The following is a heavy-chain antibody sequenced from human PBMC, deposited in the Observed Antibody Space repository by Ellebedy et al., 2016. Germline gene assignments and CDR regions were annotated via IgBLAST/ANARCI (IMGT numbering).Heavy chain of an antibody. J-gene: IGHJ4*02. CDR1: GGSFSGYY. Sequence: GSLRLSCAVNGGSFSGYYWSWIRQPPGKGLEWIGEINHSGSTNYNPSLKSRVTISVDTSKNQFSLKLSSVTAADTAVYYCARDRDYGGFDYWGQGTLVTVSS. CDR2: INHSGST. CDR3: ARDRDYGGFDY. V-gene: IGHV4-34*01. D-gene: IGHD4-23*01.